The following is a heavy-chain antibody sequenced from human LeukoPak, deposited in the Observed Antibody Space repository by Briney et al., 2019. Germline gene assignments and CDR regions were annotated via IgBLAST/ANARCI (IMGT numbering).Heavy chain of an antibody. V-gene: IGHV4-61*08. CDR1: GGSISSGGYY. D-gene: IGHD2-2*01. Sequence: SETLSLTCTVSGGSISSGGYYWSWIRQPPGKGLEWIGYIYYSGSTNYNPSLKSRVTISVDTSKNQFSLKLSSVTAADTAVYYCARDRAVVVPAATEYYYYYYGMDVWGQGTTVTVSS. CDR3: ARDRAVVVPAATEYYYYYYGMDV. J-gene: IGHJ6*02. CDR2: IYYSGST.